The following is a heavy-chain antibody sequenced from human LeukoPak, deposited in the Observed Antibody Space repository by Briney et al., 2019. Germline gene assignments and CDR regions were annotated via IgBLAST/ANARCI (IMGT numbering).Heavy chain of an antibody. CDR2: IYYSGST. V-gene: IGHV4-39*07. CDR1: GGSFSSSSYY. J-gene: IGHJ6*03. Sequence: SETLSLTCTVSGGSFSSSSYYWGWIRQPPGKGLEWIGSIYYSGSTYYNPSLKSRVTTSVDTSKNQFSLKLSSVTAADTAVYYCARDQDVLRYFDWDYYYMDVWGKGTTVTVSS. D-gene: IGHD3-9*01. CDR3: ARDQDVLRYFDWDYYYMDV.